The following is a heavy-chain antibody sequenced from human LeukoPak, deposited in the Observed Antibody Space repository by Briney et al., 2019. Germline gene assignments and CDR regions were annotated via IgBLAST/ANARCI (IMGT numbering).Heavy chain of an antibody. J-gene: IGHJ6*02. D-gene: IGHD2-2*01. V-gene: IGHV3-23*01. CDR2: ISGSGGST. CDR3: AKSTSPLYYYYGMDV. CDR1: GFTFSNYA. Sequence: RSGGSLRLSCAASGFTFSNYAMSWVRQAPGKGLEWVSTISGSGGSTCYADSVKGRFTISRDNSKNTLYLQLNSLRAEDTAVYYCAKSTSPLYYYYGMDVWGQGTTVTVSS.